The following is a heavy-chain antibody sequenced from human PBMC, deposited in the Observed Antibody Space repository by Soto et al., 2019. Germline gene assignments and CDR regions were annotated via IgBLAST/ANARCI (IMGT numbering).Heavy chain of an antibody. CDR1: GGSISSSGYY. J-gene: IGHJ4*02. CDR2: IYYSGST. CDR3: ARTPDGDRAIDY. Sequence: QLQLQESGPGLVKPSETLSLTCTVSGGSISSSGYYWGWIRQPPGKGLEWIASIYYSGSTYYNPSLKSRVTISVDTSKNQFSLKLSSVTAADTAVYYCARTPDGDRAIDYWGQGTLVIVSS. D-gene: IGHD3-22*01. V-gene: IGHV4-39*01.